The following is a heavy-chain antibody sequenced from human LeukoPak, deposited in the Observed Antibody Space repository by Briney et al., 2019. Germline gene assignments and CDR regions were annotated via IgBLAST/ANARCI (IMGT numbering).Heavy chain of an antibody. CDR3: ASQRAMAGLFDY. D-gene: IGHD6-19*01. Sequence: LETLSLTCAVYGGSFSAYYWSWIRQPPGKGLEWIGEVNHSGSTKYNPSLKSRVTISVDTSKNQFSLKLSSVTAADTAVYYCASQRAMAGLFDYWGQGTLVTVSS. V-gene: IGHV4-34*01. CDR2: VNHSGST. CDR1: GGSFSAYY. J-gene: IGHJ4*02.